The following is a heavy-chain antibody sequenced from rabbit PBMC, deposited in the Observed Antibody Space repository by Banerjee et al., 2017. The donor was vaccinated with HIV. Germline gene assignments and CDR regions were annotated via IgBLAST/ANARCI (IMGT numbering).Heavy chain of an antibody. CDR3: ARNPHHGSKL. CDR1: GLDFSSDYW. Sequence: QEQLVESGGGLVQPGASLTLTCKASGLDFSSDYWICWVRQAPGKGLEWIACIYTGSSGNTWYASWAKGRFTISKTSSTTVTLQMTSLTAADTATYFCARNPHHGSKLWGPGTLVT. D-gene: IGHD7-1*01. J-gene: IGHJ4*01. CDR2: IYTGSSGNT. V-gene: IGHV1S45*01.